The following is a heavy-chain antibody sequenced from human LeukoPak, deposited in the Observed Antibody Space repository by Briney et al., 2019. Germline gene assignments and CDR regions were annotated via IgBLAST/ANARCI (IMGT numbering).Heavy chain of an antibody. CDR1: GGSISNYY. CDR2: FYYSGST. Sequence: PSETLSLTCTVSGGSISNYYWSWIRQPPGKGLEWIGYFYYSGSTNYNPSLKSRVTISVDTSKHQFSLKLSSVTGADTAVYFCATDGYFEVWGRGTLVTVSS. J-gene: IGHJ2*01. CDR3: ATDGYFEV. V-gene: IGHV4-59*01.